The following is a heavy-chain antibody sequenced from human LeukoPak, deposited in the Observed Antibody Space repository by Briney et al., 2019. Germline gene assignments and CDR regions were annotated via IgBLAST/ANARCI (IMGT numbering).Heavy chain of an antibody. J-gene: IGHJ5*02. CDR1: RLNFTTDG. V-gene: IGHV3-23*01. D-gene: IGHD2-15*01. Sequence: GSPKHSCPASRLNFTTDGMTSISQTPGHSLQQVSAISGSGGSTYYADSVKGRFTISRDNSKNTLYLQMNSLRAEDTAVYYCAKDQVAYDNWFDPWGQGTLVTVSS. CDR3: AKDQVAYDNWFDP. CDR2: ISGSGGST.